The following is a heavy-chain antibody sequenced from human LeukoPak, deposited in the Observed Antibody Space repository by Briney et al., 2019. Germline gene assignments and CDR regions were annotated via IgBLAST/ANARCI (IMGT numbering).Heavy chain of an antibody. CDR1: GGSISSSSYY. Sequence: SETLSLTCTVSGGSISSSSYYWGWIRQPPGKGLEGIGSIYYSGSTYYNPSPKSRVTISVDTSKHLFSLKLSSLSAADTAVYYCVRLAALRGFYYYMDAWGKGTAVTVSS. CDR2: IYYSGST. J-gene: IGHJ6*03. D-gene: IGHD6-25*01. V-gene: IGHV4-39*07. CDR3: VRLAALRGFYYYMDA.